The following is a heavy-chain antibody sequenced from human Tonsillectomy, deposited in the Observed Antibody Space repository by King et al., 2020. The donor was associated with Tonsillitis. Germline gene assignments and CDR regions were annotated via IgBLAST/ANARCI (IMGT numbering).Heavy chain of an antibody. V-gene: IGHV4-39*01. D-gene: IGHD4-17*01. CDR3: ATSAHGFDY. J-gene: IGHJ4*02. CDR1: GGLINSRDHR. Sequence: SCPGLLPPSETLSLTCPVSGGLINSRDHRWGWIRQPPGKGLEWLGSVFYRGSTYYTPSLKSRVTLSVDTSKNQFSLKLNSVTAADTGVYYCATSAHGFDYWGQGTLVSVSS. CDR2: VFYRGST.